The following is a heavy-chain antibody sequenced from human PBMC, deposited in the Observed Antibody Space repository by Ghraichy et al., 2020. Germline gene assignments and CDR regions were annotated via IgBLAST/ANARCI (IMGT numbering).Heavy chain of an antibody. Sequence: SETLSLTCTVSGGSISSYYWSWIRQPPGKGLEWIGYIYYSGSTNYNPSLKSRVTISVDTSKNQFSLKLSSVTAADTAVYYCAATITMVRGVIDYWCQGTLVTVSS. D-gene: IGHD3-10*01. J-gene: IGHJ4*02. CDR1: GGSISSYY. CDR3: AATITMVRGVIDY. CDR2: IYYSGST. V-gene: IGHV4-59*01.